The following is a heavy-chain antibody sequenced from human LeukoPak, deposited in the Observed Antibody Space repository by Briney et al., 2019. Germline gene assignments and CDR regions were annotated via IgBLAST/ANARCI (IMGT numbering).Heavy chain of an antibody. J-gene: IGHJ4*02. CDR2: ISGSGGGT. D-gene: IGHD3-10*01. CDR3: AKNFGGSYGWTFDY. CDR1: GFTFSSYA. V-gene: IGHV3-23*01. Sequence: GGSLRLSCAASGFTFSSYAMTWVRQAPGKGLGWVSVISGSGGGTYYADSVKGRFTISRDNSKNTLYLQMNSLRADDTAVYYCAKNFGGSYGWTFDYWGQGTLVTVSS.